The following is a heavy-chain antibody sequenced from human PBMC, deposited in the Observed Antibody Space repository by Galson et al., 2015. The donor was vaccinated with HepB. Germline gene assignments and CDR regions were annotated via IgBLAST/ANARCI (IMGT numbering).Heavy chain of an antibody. CDR1: GFTFDYYS. J-gene: IGHJ6*02. CDR3: TKDRRGLPMVRGESVHTLKYYYYAMDL. Sequence: SLRLSCAASGFTFDYYSMSWVRQAPGKGLEWVSVISGSGKNRYYADSVRGRFTISRDNSKNTLFLQMNNLGAEDTGLYYCTKDRRGLPMVRGESVHTLKYYYYAMDLWGQGTTVTVSS. V-gene: IGHV3-23*01. D-gene: IGHD3-10*01. CDR2: ISGSGKNR.